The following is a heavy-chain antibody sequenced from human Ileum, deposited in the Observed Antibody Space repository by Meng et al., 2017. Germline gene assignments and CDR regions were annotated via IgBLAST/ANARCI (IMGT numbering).Heavy chain of an antibody. D-gene: IGHD3-22*01. Sequence: RLQQSGPGLLRPSSTLPLTCTIAGGSVNTVSYSWSCIRQPPGKGLEWIGYMYFSGSTKYKSPLKSRVIISVDTSKKQFSLNLTSVTAADTAVYYCARGHYDKYFDSWGQGTLVTVSS. V-gene: IGHV4-61*01. CDR1: GGSVNTVSYS. CDR2: MYFSGST. CDR3: ARGHYDKYFDS. J-gene: IGHJ4*02.